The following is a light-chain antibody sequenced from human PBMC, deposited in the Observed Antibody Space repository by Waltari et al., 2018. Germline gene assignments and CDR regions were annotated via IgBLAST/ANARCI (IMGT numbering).Light chain of an antibody. CDR1: ALPKQY. CDR3: QSADSSGKV. J-gene: IGLJ2*01. CDR2: KDS. Sequence: SYELTQPPSVSVSPGQTARITCSGDALPKQYAYWYQQKPGQAPVLVIYKDSERPSGIPERFSGSSSGTTVTLTISGGQAEDEADYYCQSADSSGKVFGGGTKLTVL. V-gene: IGLV3-25*03.